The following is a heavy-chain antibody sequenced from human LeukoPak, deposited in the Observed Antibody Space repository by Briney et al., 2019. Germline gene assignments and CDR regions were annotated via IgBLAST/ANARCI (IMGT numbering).Heavy chain of an antibody. D-gene: IGHD3-10*01. J-gene: IGHJ4*02. V-gene: IGHV5-51*01. Sequence: GESLKISCKASGYTFTNYWIGRVRQMPGKGLEWMGIMYPGDSDTRYSPSFQGQVTISADKSISTAYLQWSSLKASDTATYYCAASTYGSGSYVGFDSWGQGTLVTVSS. CDR3: AASTYGSGSYVGFDS. CDR2: MYPGDSDT. CDR1: GYTFTNYW.